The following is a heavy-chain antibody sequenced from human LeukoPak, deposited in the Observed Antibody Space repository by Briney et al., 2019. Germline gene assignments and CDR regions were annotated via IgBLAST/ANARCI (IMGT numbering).Heavy chain of an antibody. CDR1: GGSISSYY. D-gene: IGHD3-10*01. V-gene: IGHV4-4*07. CDR2: IYTSGST. Sequence: SETLSLTCTVSGGSISSYYWSWIRQPAGKGLEWIGRIYTSGSTNYNPSLKSRVTMSVDTSKNQFSLKLSSVTAADTAVYYCARELGGSGSYSTLYYYYYMDVWGKGTTVTVSS. J-gene: IGHJ6*03. CDR3: ARELGGSGSYSTLYYYYYMDV.